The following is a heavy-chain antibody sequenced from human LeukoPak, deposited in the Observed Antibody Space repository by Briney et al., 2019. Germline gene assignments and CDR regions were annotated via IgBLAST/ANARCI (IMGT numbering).Heavy chain of an antibody. CDR3: ARGSGVVPAAKVYWFDP. CDR2: IIPIFGTA. V-gene: IGHV1-69*13. J-gene: IGHJ5*02. Sequence: AASVKVSCKASGGTFSSYAISWVRQAPGQGLEWTGGIIPIFGTANYAQKFQGRVTITADESTSTAYMELSSLRSEDTAVYYCARGSGVVPAAKVYWFDPWGQGTLVTVSS. D-gene: IGHD2-2*01. CDR1: GGTFSSYA.